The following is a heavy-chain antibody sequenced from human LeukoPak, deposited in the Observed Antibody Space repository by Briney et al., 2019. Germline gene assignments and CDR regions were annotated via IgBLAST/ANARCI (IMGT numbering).Heavy chain of an antibody. D-gene: IGHD3-9*01. J-gene: IGHJ4*02. CDR1: GFTLSSYA. Sequence: GGSLRLSCAASGFTLSSYAMSWVRQAPGKGPEWVSAISGSGGSTYYAASMKGRFTISRDNSKNTLYLQMNSLRAEDTAVYYCAKLGTLRYFDRRGYSDYWGQGTLVTVSS. CDR2: ISGSGGST. V-gene: IGHV3-23*01. CDR3: AKLGTLRYFDRRGYSDY.